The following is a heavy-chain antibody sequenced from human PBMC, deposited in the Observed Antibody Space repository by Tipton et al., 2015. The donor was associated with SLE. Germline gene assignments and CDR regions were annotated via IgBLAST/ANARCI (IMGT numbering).Heavy chain of an antibody. CDR1: GGSISSYY. D-gene: IGHD3-16*01. CDR3: ARDLGWGGYYFDY. J-gene: IGHJ4*02. CDR2: TYYRSKWYN. Sequence: TLSLTCTVSGGSISSYYWSWIRQSPSRGLEWPGRTYYRSKWYNDYAVSVKSRITINPDTSKNQFSLQLSSVTPEDTAVYYCARDLGWGGYYFDYWGQGTLVTVAS. V-gene: IGHV6-1*01.